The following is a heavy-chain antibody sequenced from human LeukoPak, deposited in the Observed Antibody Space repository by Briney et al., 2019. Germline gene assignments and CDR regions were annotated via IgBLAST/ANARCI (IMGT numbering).Heavy chain of an antibody. J-gene: IGHJ3*02. Sequence: GGYLRFSCSASGFTFCGYTLDWVRQAQANGPEWVAVISNDGKSQISADDVKGRFTIARDNPRNTLYLQMNSLRPDATAVYYCPGDSFDIWGQGTTVTVSS. CDR2: ISNDGKSQ. CDR3: PGDSFDI. V-gene: IGHV3-30*04. CDR1: GFTFCGYT.